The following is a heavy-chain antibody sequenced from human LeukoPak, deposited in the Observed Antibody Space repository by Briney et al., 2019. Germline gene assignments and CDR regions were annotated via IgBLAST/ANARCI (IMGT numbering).Heavy chain of an antibody. CDR2: ISYDGSNK. D-gene: IGHD6-6*01. V-gene: IGHV3-30*18. Sequence: GRSLRLSCAASGFTFSSYGMHWVRQAPGKGLEWVAVISYDGSNKYYADSVKGRFTISRDNSKNTLYLQMNSPRAEDTAVYYCAKENIAARPDYYYYYGMDVWGQGTTVTVSS. J-gene: IGHJ6*02. CDR3: AKENIAARPDYYYYYGMDV. CDR1: GFTFSSYG.